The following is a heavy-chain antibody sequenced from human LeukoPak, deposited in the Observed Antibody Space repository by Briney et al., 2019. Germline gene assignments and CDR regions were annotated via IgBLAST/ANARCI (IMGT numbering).Heavy chain of an antibody. CDR1: GYTFTGYY. CDR3: ARGRYGGNSVSDY. D-gene: IGHD4-23*01. J-gene: IGHJ4*02. CDR2: INPNSGGT. V-gene: IGHV1-2*02. Sequence: ASVKVSCKASGYTFTGYYMHWVRQAPGQGLEWMGWINPNSGGTNYAQKFQGRVTMTRDTSISTAYMELSRLRSDDTAVYYCARGRYGGNSVSDYWGQGTLVTVSS.